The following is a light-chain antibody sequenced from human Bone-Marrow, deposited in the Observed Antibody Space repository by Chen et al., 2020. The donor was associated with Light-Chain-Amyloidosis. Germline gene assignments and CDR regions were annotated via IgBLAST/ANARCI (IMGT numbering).Light chain of an antibody. CDR2: ANT. CDR3: QSYDNSLSGSRV. J-gene: IGLJ2*01. Sequence: QSVLTQPPSVSGAPGPRVTISCTGSSSNIGAGFDVHWYQRLPGTAPKLLIYANTNRPSGVPDRFSGSKSGTSASLAITGLQAEDEADYYGQSYDNSLSGSRVFGGGTKLTVL. V-gene: IGLV1-40*01. CDR1: SSNIGAGFD.